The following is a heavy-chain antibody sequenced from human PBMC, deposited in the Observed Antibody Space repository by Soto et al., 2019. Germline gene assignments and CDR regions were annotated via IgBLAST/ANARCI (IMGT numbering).Heavy chain of an antibody. CDR2: IYWDDDK. J-gene: IGHJ6*01. CDR3: AYLPCSGGSCYWFSFPVRDV. CDR1: GFSLSTRGVG. Sequence: QITLKESGPPLVKPTQTLTLTCTFSGFSLSTRGVGVAWIRQPPGKALEWLALIYWDDDKRYRPSLESRLTITKDTSKNQVVLTMTNMDSVDTATYYCAYLPCSGGSCYWFSFPVRDVWGKGPRSPSP. V-gene: IGHV2-5*02. D-gene: IGHD2-15*01.